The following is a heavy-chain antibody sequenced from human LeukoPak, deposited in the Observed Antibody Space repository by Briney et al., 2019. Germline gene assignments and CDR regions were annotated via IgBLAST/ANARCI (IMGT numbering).Heavy chain of an antibody. V-gene: IGHV1-18*01. CDR3: ARVAHRDILTGPLEGAFDI. Sequence: ASVKVSCKASGYTFTSYGISWVQQAPGQGLEWMGWISAYNGNTNYAQKLQGRVTMTTDTSTSTAYMELRSLRSDDTAVYYCARVAHRDILTGPLEGAFDIWGQGTMVTVSS. CDR1: GYTFTSYG. D-gene: IGHD3-9*01. J-gene: IGHJ3*02. CDR2: ISAYNGNT.